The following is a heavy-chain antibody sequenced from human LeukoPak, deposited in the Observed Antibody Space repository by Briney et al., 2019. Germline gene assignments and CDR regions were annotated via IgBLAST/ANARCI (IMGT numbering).Heavy chain of an antibody. J-gene: IGHJ4*02. V-gene: IGHV3-20*04. D-gene: IGHD4-23*01. Sequence: GGSLRLSCAASGFTFDDYGMSWVRQAPGKGLEWVSGINWNGGSTGYADSVKGRFTISRDNAKNSPYLQMNSLRAEDTAVYYCARYQGSVTVVTPSPLDYWGQGTLVTVSS. CDR1: GFTFDDYG. CDR3: ARYQGSVTVVTPSPLDY. CDR2: INWNGGST.